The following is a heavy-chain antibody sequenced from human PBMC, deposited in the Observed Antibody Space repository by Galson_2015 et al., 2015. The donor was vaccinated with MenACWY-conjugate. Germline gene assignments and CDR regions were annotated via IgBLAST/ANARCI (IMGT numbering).Heavy chain of an antibody. Sequence: SLRLSCAASGFTFTYYAMAWVRQAPGKGLEWVSIVSGSGDRTYYADSVKGRFTISRDTSKNTLNLQMNRLRADDTAVYFCAKGWGDGWYLHHWGRGTRVTLSS. CDR2: VSGSGDRT. CDR3: AKGWGDGWYLHH. V-gene: IGHV3-23*01. D-gene: IGHD5-24*01. J-gene: IGHJ1*01. CDR1: GFTFTYYA.